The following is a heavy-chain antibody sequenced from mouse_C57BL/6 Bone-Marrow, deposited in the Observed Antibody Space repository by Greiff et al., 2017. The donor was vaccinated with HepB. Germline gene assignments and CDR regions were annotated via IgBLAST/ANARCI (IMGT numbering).Heavy chain of an antibody. D-gene: IGHD2-4*01. CDR3: AREYDYDGVWFAY. J-gene: IGHJ3*01. V-gene: IGHV1-64*01. CDR2: IHPNSGST. CDR1: GYTFTSYW. Sequence: VQLQQPGAELVKPGASVKLSCKASGYTFTSYWMHWVKQRPGQGLEWIGMIHPNSGSTNYNEKFKSKATLTVDKSSSTAYMQLSSLTSEDSAVYYCAREYDYDGVWFAYWGQGTLVTVSA.